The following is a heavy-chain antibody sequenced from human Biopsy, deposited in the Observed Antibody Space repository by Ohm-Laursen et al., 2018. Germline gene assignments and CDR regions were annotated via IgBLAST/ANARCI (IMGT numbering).Heavy chain of an antibody. CDR2: FSHTGTT. V-gene: IGHV4-34*01. CDR1: GGSFSGYD. J-gene: IGHJ3*01. D-gene: IGHD4/OR15-4a*01. CDR3: ARGPYGDNAGAFDV. Sequence: TLSLTCAVYGGSFSGYDWTWIRQPPGKGLEWVGEFSHTGTTIYNPSLKSRLTISVDKSKNHFSLRLTSVTAADTATYFCARGPYGDNAGAFDVWGQGTVVTVSS.